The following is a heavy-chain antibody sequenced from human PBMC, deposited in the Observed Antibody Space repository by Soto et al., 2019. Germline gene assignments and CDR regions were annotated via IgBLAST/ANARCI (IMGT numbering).Heavy chain of an antibody. CDR2: ISSSSSYI. J-gene: IGHJ4*02. D-gene: IGHD6-19*01. V-gene: IGHV3-21*01. CDR3: AREGIAVAGYYFDY. CDR1: GFTFSSYS. Sequence: EVQLVESGGGLVKPGGSLRLSCAASGFTFSSYSMNWVRQAPGKGLEWVSSISSSSSYIYYADSVKGRFTISRDNAKNSLYLQMKSLRAEYTAVYYCAREGIAVAGYYFDYWGQGTLVTVSS.